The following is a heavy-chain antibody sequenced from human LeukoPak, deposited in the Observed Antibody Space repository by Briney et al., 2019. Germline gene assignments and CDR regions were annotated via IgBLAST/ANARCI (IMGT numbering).Heavy chain of an antibody. V-gene: IGHV4-30-4*01. D-gene: IGHD2-15*01. CDR1: GGSISSGDYY. CDR2: IYYSGST. Sequence: SETLSLTCTVSGGSISSGDYYWSWIRQPPGKGLEWIGHIYYSGSTYYNPSLKSRVTISVDTSKNQFSLKLSSVTAADTAVYYCAREGPATYDFDYWGQGTLVAVSS. CDR3: AREGPATYDFDY. J-gene: IGHJ4*02.